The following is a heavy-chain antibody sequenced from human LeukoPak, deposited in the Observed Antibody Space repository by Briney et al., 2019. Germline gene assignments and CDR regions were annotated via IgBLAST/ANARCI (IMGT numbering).Heavy chain of an antibody. CDR2: ISAYNGNT. CDR1: GYTFTSYG. J-gene: IGHJ4*02. V-gene: IGHV1-18*01. Sequence: ASVKVSCKASGYTFTSYGISWVRQVPGQGLEWMGWISAYNGNTNYAQKLQGRVTMTTDTSTSTAYMELRSLRSDDTAVYYCARDLPPVSGSGYQLLWGIDYWGQGTLVTVSS. CDR3: ARDLPPVSGSGYQLLWGIDY. D-gene: IGHD2-2*01.